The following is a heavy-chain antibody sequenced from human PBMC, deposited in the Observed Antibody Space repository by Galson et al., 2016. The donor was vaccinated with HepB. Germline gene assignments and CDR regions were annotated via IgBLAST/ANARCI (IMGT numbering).Heavy chain of an antibody. D-gene: IGHD4-11*01. J-gene: IGHJ4*02. CDR2: ITTTDYT. V-gene: IGHV3-11*06. CDR3: AGGVLGTLLSNV. Sequence: SLRLSCAASGFTFGDYYLMWIRQAPGKGLEWVSYITTTDYTNYADSVRDRFIISRANARNSVYLQMNDLRAEDTAMYYCAGGVLGTLLSNVWGQGTPVTVSS. CDR1: GFTFGDYY.